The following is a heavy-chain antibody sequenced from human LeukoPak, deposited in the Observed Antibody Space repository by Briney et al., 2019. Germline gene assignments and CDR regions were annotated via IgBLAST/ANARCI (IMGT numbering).Heavy chain of an antibody. Sequence: SETLSLTCTVSGGSISSNTYYWAWIRQPPGRGLEWFGSTYYSGNTYYSPSLKSRVTISVDTSKNQLSLKLSSVTAADTAVYYCASLRERSYYARGFDYWGQGTLVTVSS. CDR1: GGSISSNTYY. D-gene: IGHD1-26*01. J-gene: IGHJ4*02. CDR3: ASLRERSYYARGFDY. CDR2: TYYSGNT. V-gene: IGHV4-39*01.